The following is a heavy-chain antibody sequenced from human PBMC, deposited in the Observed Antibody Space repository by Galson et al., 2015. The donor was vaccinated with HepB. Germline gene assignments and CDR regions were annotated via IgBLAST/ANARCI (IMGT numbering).Heavy chain of an antibody. CDR3: VRDLPYNWADVGAHDY. CDR1: GFTFSSYS. D-gene: IGHD1-1*01. V-gene: IGHV3-48*02. J-gene: IGHJ4*02. Sequence: SLRLSCAASGFTFSSYSMSWVRQAPGKGLEWVSYITSLGSAIHYADSVKGRFTISRDNAKRSLYLQMDSLREEDTAIYYCVRDLPYNWADVGAHDYWGQGTLATVSS. CDR2: ITSLGSAI.